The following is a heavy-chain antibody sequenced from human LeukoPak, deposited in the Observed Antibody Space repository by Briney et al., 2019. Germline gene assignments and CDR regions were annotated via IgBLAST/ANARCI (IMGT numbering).Heavy chain of an antibody. J-gene: IGHJ2*01. Sequence: PGGSLRLSCAASGFTVSSTYMSWVRQAPGKGLEWVSVFHSGDTTYYANSVKGRFTISRDNSKDTMYLQMDSLRPEDTAVYFCAKEYSSGWSYWYFDLWGRGTLVTVSS. CDR2: FHSGDTT. V-gene: IGHV3-66*01. CDR1: GFTVSSTY. D-gene: IGHD6-19*01. CDR3: AKEYSSGWSYWYFDL.